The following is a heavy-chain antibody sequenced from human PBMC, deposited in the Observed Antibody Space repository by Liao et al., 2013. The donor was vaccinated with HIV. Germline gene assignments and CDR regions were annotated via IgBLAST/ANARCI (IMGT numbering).Heavy chain of an antibody. CDR2: IYSSGSA. CDR3: ARTDQYYDFWNGYEKLGSTP. V-gene: IGHV4-4*07. Sequence: QVQLQESGPGLVKPSETLSLTCTVSGGSISSYYWSWIRQPAGKGLEWIGRIYSSGSANYNPSLKSRVTMSVDTSKNQFSLKLSSVTAADTAVYYCARTDQYYDFWNGYEKLGSTPWGQGTLVTVSS. D-gene: IGHD3-3*01. J-gene: IGHJ5*02. CDR1: GGSISSYY.